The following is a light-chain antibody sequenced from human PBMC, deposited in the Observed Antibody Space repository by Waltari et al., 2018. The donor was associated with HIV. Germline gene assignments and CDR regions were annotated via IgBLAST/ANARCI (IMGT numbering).Light chain of an antibody. CDR3: QSLRV. CDR2: GNT. J-gene: IGLJ2*01. CDR1: RSNIGAGYD. V-gene: IGLV1-40*01. Sequence: QSVLTQPPSVSGAPGQRVTISCTGSRSNIGAGYDVHWYQQLPGTAPKLLIYGNTNRPSGVPDRFSGSKSGTSASLAITGLQAEDEADYYCQSLRVFGGGTKLTVL.